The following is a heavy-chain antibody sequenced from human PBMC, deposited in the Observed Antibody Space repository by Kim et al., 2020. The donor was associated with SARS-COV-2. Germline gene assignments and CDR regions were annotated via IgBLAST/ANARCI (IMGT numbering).Heavy chain of an antibody. V-gene: IGHV4-34*01. Sequence: TNTNPSLKRRVTISVDTSKNQFSLKLSSVTAADTAVYYCARGPSGWYLDYWGQGTLVTVSS. J-gene: IGHJ4*02. CDR2: T. CDR3: ARGPSGWYLDY. D-gene: IGHD6-19*01.